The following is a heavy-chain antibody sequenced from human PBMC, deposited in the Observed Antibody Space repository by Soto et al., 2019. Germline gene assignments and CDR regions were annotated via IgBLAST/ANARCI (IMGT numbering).Heavy chain of an antibody. J-gene: IGHJ6*03. CDR1: GYTFTSYG. CDR2: ISAYNGNT. V-gene: IGHV1-18*01. D-gene: IGHD3-3*01. CDR3: AGDLRLYYDFWSATYYMDV. Sequence: ASVKVSCKASGYTFTSYGISWVRQAPGQGLEWMGWISAYNGNTNYAQKLQGRVTMTTDTSTSTAYMELRSLRSDDTAVYYCAGDLRLYYDFWSATYYMDVWGKGTTVTVSS.